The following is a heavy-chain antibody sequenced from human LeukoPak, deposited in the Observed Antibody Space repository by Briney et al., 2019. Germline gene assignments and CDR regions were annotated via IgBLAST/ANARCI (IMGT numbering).Heavy chain of an antibody. CDR3: ASNPNYDYVWGSYRYTHPAAFDI. Sequence: PSETLSLTCTVSGGSISSSSYYWGWIRQPPGKGLEWIGSIYYSGSTYYNPSLKSRVTISVDTSKNQFSLKLSSVTAADTAVYYCASNPNYDYVWGSYRYTHPAAFDIWGQGTMVTVSS. CDR1: GGSISSSSYY. J-gene: IGHJ3*02. V-gene: IGHV4-39*01. D-gene: IGHD3-16*02. CDR2: IYYSGST.